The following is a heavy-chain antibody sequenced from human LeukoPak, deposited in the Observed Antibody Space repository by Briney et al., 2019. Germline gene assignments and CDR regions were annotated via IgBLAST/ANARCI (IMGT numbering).Heavy chain of an antibody. V-gene: IGHV3-23*01. CDR2: ISGRGDRT. CDR1: RFIFSGYS. J-gene: IGHJ4*02. CDR3: ARGVDGAFDY. D-gene: IGHD3-10*01. Sequence: GGSLRLSCAASRFIFSGYSMTWVRQTPGKGLEWLSEISGRGDRTYYPDSVKGRFTISRDNSKNTLFLEMTSLRVEDTAKYYCARGVDGAFDYWGQGTLVTVSS.